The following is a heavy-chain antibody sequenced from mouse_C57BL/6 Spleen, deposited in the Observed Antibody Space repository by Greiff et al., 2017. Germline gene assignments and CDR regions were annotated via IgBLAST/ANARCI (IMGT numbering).Heavy chain of an antibody. D-gene: IGHD2-3*01. J-gene: IGHJ2*01. CDR3: ARWELGYYRYYFDY. V-gene: IGHV14-2*01. Sequence: EVQLQQSGAELVKPGASVKLSCTASGFNIKDYYMHWVKQRTERGLEWIGRIDPEDGETKYDPKFQGKATITADTSSNTAYLQLSSLTSEDTAVYYCARWELGYYRYYFDYWGQGTTLTVSS. CDR2: IDPEDGET. CDR1: GFNIKDYY.